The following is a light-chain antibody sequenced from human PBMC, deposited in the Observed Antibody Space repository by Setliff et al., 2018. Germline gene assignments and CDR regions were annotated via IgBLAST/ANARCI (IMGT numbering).Light chain of an antibody. Sequence: QSALTQPASVSGYPGQSITISCAETSSDVGAYNYVSWYQQNPGKAPKLLIYAVNNRPSGVSDRFSGSKSGNTASLTISGLQAEDEADYYCGSYARSSAPDVFGTGTKVTVL. CDR3: GSYARSSAPDV. V-gene: IGLV2-14*01. J-gene: IGLJ1*01. CDR1: SSDVGAYNY. CDR2: AVN.